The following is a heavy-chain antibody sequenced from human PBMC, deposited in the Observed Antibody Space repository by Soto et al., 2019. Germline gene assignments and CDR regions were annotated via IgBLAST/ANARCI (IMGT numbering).Heavy chain of an antibody. J-gene: IGHJ5*02. CDR3: VRDGYCITTSCYGNWFDP. V-gene: IGHV3-74*01. CDR1: GFTFSPYW. CDR2: INSDGSHT. Sequence: EVQLVESGGGLVQPGGSLRLSCAASGFTFSPYWMHWIRQVPGKGLEWVSRINSDGSHTYYADSVKGRFTISRDNAKNTLHLEMNSLRAEDTAVYYCVRDGYCITTSCYGNWFDPWGQGTLVTVSS. D-gene: IGHD2-2*03.